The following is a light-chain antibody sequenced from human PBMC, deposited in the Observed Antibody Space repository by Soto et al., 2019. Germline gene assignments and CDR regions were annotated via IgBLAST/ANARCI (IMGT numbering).Light chain of an antibody. Sequence: EIVMTQSPATLSVSPGERATLSCRASQSVSSNLAWYQQKPVQSPRLLIYGASTRATGFPARFSGSGSGTEFTLTLSRLQSEYFAVYYCQQYDNWHPLTFGQGTILEI. J-gene: IGKJ5*01. CDR1: QSVSSN. V-gene: IGKV3-15*01. CDR2: GAS. CDR3: QQYDNWHPLT.